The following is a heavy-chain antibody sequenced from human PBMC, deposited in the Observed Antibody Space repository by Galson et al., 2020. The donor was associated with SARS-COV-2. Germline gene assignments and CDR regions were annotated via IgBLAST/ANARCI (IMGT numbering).Heavy chain of an antibody. V-gene: IGHV3-15*01. CDR2: IKSKTDGGTT. J-gene: IGHJ6*02. Sequence: TGGSLRLSCAASGFTFSNAWMSWVRQAPGKGLEWVGRIKSKTDGGTTDYAAPVKGRFTIPRDDSKNTLYLQMNSLKTEDTAVYYCTTDESTVTILVVRGYGMDVWGQGTTVTVSS. D-gene: IGHD4-17*01. CDR1: GFTFSNAW. CDR3: TTDESTVTILVVRGYGMDV.